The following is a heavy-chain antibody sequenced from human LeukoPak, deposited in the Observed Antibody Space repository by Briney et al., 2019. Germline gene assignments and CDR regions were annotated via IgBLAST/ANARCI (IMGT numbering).Heavy chain of an antibody. CDR2: INHSGST. D-gene: IGHD1-26*01. Sequence: SETLSLTCAVYGGSFSGYYWSRIRQPPGKGLEWIGEINHSGSTNYNPSLKSRVTISVDTSKNQFSLKLSSVTAADTAVYYCARDSVGATTRGYYYYMDVWGKGTTVTISS. CDR1: GGSFSGYY. J-gene: IGHJ6*03. CDR3: ARDSVGATTRGYYYYMDV. V-gene: IGHV4-34*01.